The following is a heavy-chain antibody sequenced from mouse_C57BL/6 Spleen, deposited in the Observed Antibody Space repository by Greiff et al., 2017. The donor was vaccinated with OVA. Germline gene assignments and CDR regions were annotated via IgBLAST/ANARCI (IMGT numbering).Heavy chain of an antibody. CDR2: FYPGSGNT. J-gene: IGHJ2*01. CDR1: GYTFTDDY. CDR3: ARDGYYGGLFDY. D-gene: IGHD2-3*01. Sequence: VQLQQSGAELVRPGASVKLSCKASGYTFTDDYINWVKQRPGRGLEWIARFYPGSGNTYYNEKFKGKATLTAEKSSSTAYMQLSSLTSEDSAVYFCARDGYYGGLFDYWGQGTTLTVSS. V-gene: IGHV1-76*01.